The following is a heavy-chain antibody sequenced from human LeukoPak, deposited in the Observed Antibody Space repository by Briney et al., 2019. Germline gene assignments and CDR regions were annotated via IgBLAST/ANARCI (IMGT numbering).Heavy chain of an antibody. J-gene: IGHJ2*01. CDR1: GFTFSDYY. CDR2: ISSSGSTI. D-gene: IGHD3-10*01. CDR3: ARDRYGSGSYYNWYFDL. V-gene: IGHV3-11*01. Sequence: RGSLRLSCVASGFTFSDYYMSWIRQAPGKGLEWVSYISSSGSTIYQADSVKGRFTISRDNAKNSLYLQMNSLSAEDTAVYYCARDRYGSGSYYNWYFDLWGRGTLVTVSS.